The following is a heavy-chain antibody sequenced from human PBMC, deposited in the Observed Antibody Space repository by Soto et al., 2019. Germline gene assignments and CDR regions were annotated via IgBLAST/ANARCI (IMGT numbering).Heavy chain of an antibody. CDR2: INPNSGGT. D-gene: IGHD3-10*01. J-gene: IGHJ4*02. V-gene: IGHV1-2*04. Sequence: QVQLVQSGAEVKKPGASVKVSCKASGYTFTGYYMHWVRQAPGQGLEWMGWINPNSGGTNYAQKFQGWVTMTRDTAIRTAYMELSRLSSDDTAVYYCARDARGDEAPMDYWGQGTLVTVSS. CDR1: GYTFTGYY. CDR3: ARDARGDEAPMDY.